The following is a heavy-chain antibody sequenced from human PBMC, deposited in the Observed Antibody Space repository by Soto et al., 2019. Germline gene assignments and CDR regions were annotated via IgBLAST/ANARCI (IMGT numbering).Heavy chain of an antibody. CDR3: AKQPLKVPIRFDD. Sequence: EVQLLESGGGLVQPGGSLRLSCAASGFTFSTYAMAWVRQAPGKGLEWVSSISSSSGSTFYADSVKGRFTISRDNSENTLSLQMNSLRAEDTAVYYCAKQPLKVPIRFDDWGQGTLVTVSS. CDR2: ISSSSGST. CDR1: GFTFSTYA. J-gene: IGHJ4*02. D-gene: IGHD3-3*02. V-gene: IGHV3-23*01.